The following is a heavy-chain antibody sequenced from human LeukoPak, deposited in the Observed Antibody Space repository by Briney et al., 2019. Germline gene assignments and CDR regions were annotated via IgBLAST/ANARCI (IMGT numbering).Heavy chain of an antibody. Sequence: PGGSLRLSCAASGFTFSSYEMNWVRQAPGKGLEWVSYISSSGNAMYYADSVKGRFTISRDNAKNSLYLQMNSLRAEDTAVYYCARDARYYDILTGYSYHFDYWGQGTLVTVSS. V-gene: IGHV3-48*03. J-gene: IGHJ4*02. CDR2: ISSSGNAM. D-gene: IGHD3-9*01. CDR3: ARDARYYDILTGYSYHFDY. CDR1: GFTFSSYE.